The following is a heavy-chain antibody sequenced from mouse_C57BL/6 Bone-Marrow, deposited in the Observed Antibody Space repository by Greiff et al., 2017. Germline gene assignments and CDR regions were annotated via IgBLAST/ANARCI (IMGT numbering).Heavy chain of an antibody. CDR1: GYTFTSYW. CDR2: IYPGSGST. V-gene: IGHV1-55*01. CDR3: ARIDAYYSNYWYAMDY. D-gene: IGHD2-5*01. J-gene: IGHJ4*01. Sequence: VKLQQPGAELVKPGASVKMSCKASGYTFTSYWITWVKQRPGQGLEWIGDIYPGSGSTNYNEKFKSKATLTVDTSSSTAYMQLSSLTSEDSAVYYCARIDAYYSNYWYAMDYWGQGTSVTVSS.